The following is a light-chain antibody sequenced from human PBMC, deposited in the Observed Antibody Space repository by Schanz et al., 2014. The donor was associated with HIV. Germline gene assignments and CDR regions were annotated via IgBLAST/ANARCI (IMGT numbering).Light chain of an antibody. J-gene: IGLJ2*01. Sequence: QSVLTQPPSVSALPGQRVTISCSGGALNVGDNSVSWYQQFPGTAPKLLIFANYQRPSEIPDRFSGSKTGTSGTLAISGLQTGDEADYYCGSWDSSLKAVVFGGGTKLTVL. CDR1: ALNVGDNS. CDR2: ANY. V-gene: IGLV1-51*01. CDR3: GSWDSSLKAVV.